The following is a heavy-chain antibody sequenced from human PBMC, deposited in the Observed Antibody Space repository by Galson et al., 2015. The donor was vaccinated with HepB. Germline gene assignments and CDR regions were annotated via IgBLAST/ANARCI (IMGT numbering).Heavy chain of an antibody. J-gene: IGHJ4*02. CDR3: ASGSYYSLYFDY. CDR2: IYSGGST. D-gene: IGHD1-26*01. CDR1: GFTVSNNY. V-gene: IGHV3-53*01. Sequence: SLRLSCAVSGFTVSNNYMSWVRQAPGKGLEWVSVIYSGGSTSYADSVKGRFTISRDNSKNTLYLQMNSLRAEDTAVYYCASGSYYSLYFDYWGQGTLVTVSS.